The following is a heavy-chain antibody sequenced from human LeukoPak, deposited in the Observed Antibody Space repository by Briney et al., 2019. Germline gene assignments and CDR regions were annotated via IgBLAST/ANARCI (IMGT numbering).Heavy chain of an antibody. CDR3: AREGITMVRGVRTPRWFDP. J-gene: IGHJ5*02. CDR2: INPNSGGT. CDR1: GYTFTSYG. D-gene: IGHD3-10*01. V-gene: IGHV1-2*02. Sequence: ASVKVSCKASGYTFTSYGISWVRQAPGQGLEWMGWINPNSGGTNYAQKFQGRVTMTRDTSISTAYMELSRLRSDDTAVYYCAREGITMVRGVRTPRWFDPWGQGTLVTVSS.